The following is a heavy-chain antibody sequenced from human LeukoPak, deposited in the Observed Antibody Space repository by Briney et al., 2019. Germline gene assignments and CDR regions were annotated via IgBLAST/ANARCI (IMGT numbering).Heavy chain of an antibody. D-gene: IGHD1-1*01. CDR3: ARSTGPIDY. J-gene: IGHJ4*02. CDR2: TYYRSKWST. V-gene: IGHV6-1*01. CDR1: GDSVSSNSAA. Sequence: SQTLSLTCAISGDSVSSNSAAWNWLRQSPSRGLEWLGRTYYRSKWSTYYAVSVKSRISINRDTSKNQISLQLNSVTPEDTAVYYCARSTGPIDYWGRGTLVTVSS.